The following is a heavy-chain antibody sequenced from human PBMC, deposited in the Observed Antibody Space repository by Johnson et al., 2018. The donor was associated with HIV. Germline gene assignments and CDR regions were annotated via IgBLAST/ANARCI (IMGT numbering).Heavy chain of an antibody. Sequence: EKLVESGGGVVQPGRSLRLSCAASAFTVSDNYLSWVRQAPGKGLEWVSVIYTGGSTYYADSVTGRFTISRDNSKNTLYLQMNSLRVEDTAVYYCASSYSESDAFDIWGQGTMVTVSS. CDR2: IYTGGST. CDR1: AFTVSDNY. J-gene: IGHJ3*02. D-gene: IGHD3-10*01. CDR3: ASSYSESDAFDI. V-gene: IGHV3-66*01.